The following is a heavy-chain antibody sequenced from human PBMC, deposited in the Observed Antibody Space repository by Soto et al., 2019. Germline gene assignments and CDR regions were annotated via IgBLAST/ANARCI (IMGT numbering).Heavy chain of an antibody. V-gene: IGHV1-69*01. D-gene: IGHD3-22*01. CDR1: GGTFSSYA. CDR3: ARDRYYYDSSGRGSAEYFQH. J-gene: IGHJ1*01. Sequence: QVQLVQSGAEVEKPGSSVKVSCKASGGTFSSYAISWVRQAPGQGLEWMGGIIPIFGTANYAQKFQGRVTITADESTSIAYMELSSVRSEDMAVYYCARDRYYYDSSGRGSAEYFQHWGQGTLVTVSS. CDR2: IIPIFGTA.